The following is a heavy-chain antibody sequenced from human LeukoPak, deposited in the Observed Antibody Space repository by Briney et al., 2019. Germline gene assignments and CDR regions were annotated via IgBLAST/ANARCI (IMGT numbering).Heavy chain of an antibody. D-gene: IGHD3-3*01. V-gene: IGHV1-2*02. J-gene: IGHJ4*02. CDR1: GHTFTGYY. CDR2: INPNSGGT. CDR3: ALPYCDFWSGYYRFDY. Sequence: ASVKVSCKASGHTFTGYYMHWVRQAPGQGLEWMGWINPNSGGTNYAQKFQGRVTMTRDTSISTAYMELSRLRSDDTAVYYCALPYCDFWSGYYRFDYWGQGTLVTVSS.